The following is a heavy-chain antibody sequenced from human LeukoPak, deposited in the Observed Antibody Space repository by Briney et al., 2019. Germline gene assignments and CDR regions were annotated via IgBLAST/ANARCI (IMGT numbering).Heavy chain of an antibody. V-gene: IGHV3-23*01. J-gene: IGHJ5*02. Sequence: GGSLRLSCAVSGFTSSSYAMSWVRQAPGKGLEWVSAISGSGGSTYYADSVKGRFTISRDNSKNTLYLRMNSLRAEDTAVYYCAKYSSGCYEMGYLHHWGQGTLVTVSS. CDR1: GFTSSSYA. D-gene: IGHD6-19*01. CDR3: AKYSSGCYEMGYLHH. CDR2: ISGSGGST.